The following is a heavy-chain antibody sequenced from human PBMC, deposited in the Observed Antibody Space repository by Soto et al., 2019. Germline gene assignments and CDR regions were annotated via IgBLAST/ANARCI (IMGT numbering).Heavy chain of an antibody. D-gene: IGHD5-12*01. CDR3: AREGVAPYYYYGMDV. V-gene: IGHV1-46*01. Sequence: ASVKVSCKASGYTFTTYYIHWVRQAPGQGLEWMGIINPSGGSTTYAQKFQGRVTMTSDTSTSTVYMEVRSLRSDDTAVYYCAREGVAPYYYYGMDVWGQGTPVTVSS. CDR2: INPSGGST. J-gene: IGHJ6*02. CDR1: GYTFTTYY.